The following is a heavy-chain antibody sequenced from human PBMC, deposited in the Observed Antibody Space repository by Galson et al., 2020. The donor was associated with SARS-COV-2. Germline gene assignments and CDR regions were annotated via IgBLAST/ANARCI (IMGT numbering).Heavy chain of an antibody. D-gene: IGHD3-10*02. Sequence: ASVKVSCKASGYTFTSYGISWVRQAPGQGLEWMGWISAYNGNTNYAQKLQGRVTMTTDTSTSTAYMELRSLSADDTAVYYCAKDFVRGIGYMDVWGPGTTVTVSS. CDR3: AKDFVRGIGYMDV. CDR2: ISAYNGNT. CDR1: GYTFTSYG. J-gene: IGHJ6*03. V-gene: IGHV1-18*01.